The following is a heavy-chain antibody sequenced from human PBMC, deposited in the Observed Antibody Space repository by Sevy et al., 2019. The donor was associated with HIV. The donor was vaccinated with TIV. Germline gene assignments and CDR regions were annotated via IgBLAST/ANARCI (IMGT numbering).Heavy chain of an antibody. CDR1: GGSITSLY. V-gene: IGHV4-59*08. CDR3: AGENAWGRGYS. J-gene: IGHJ4*02. CDR2: IYYNGHI. Sequence: SETLSLTCTVSGGSITSLYWNWIRQPPGKGLEWIANIYYNGHINYNPSPKSRVTLSLDMSKNQFSLRLSSVTAADTAMYYCAGENAWGRGYSWGQGTLVTVSS. D-gene: IGHD1-26*01.